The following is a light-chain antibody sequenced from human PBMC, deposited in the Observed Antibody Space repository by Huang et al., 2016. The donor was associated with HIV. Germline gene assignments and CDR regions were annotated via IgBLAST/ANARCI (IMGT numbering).Light chain of an antibody. V-gene: IGKV1-39*01. CDR2: GTS. CDR3: QQSYSTPT. J-gene: IGKJ1*01. Sequence: DIQMTQSPSSLSASVGGRVTITCRASQSISMYLNWYQHKPGKAPKLLIYGTSSLESGGPSRFSGGGSGTDFTLTISSLQPDDVATYYCQQSYSTPTFGQGTKVEIK. CDR1: QSISMY.